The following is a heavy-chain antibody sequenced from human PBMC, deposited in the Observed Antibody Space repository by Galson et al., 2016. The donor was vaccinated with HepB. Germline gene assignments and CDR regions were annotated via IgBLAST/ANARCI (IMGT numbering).Heavy chain of an antibody. CDR3: VQGGTAPAV. J-gene: IGHJ6*04. V-gene: IGHV3-23*01. CDR1: GFTFSNYG. Sequence: SLRLSCAASGFTFSNYGMTWVRQAPGKGLEVVSSIRRSGDSTDYADSVKGRFTISRDNSTNTPSLQMNSLTADDTAIYYCVQGGTAPAVWGKGTTVTVSS. D-gene: IGHD1-1*01. CDR2: IRRSGDST.